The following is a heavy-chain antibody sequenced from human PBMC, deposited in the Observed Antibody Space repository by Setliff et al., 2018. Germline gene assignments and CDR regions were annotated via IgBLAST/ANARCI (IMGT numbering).Heavy chain of an antibody. J-gene: IGHJ5*02. CDR2: IYQNGST. Sequence: PSETLSLTCSVSGASISTTYYYWDWIRQSPEKGLEWIGTIYQNGSTYYNPSVKSRVTISVDKSKNQFSLSLRSVTAADTAVYYCATDGPVLNGDYISWGQGTLVTV. V-gene: IGHV4-39*07. CDR1: GASISTTYYY. D-gene: IGHD3-10*01. CDR3: ATDGPVLNGDYIS.